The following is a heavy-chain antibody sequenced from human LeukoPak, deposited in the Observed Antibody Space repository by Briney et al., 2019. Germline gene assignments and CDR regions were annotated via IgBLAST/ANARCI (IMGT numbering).Heavy chain of an antibody. CDR2: ISSNGGIT. V-gene: IGHV3-64*01. D-gene: IGHD6-13*01. Sequence: GGALRLSCAASGFTFSSYAMHWVGQAPGTGLEYVSAISSNGGITYYANSVKGRFTISRDNSKNTLYLQMGSLRAEDMAVYYCARNGIAAAGTPVFWFDPWGQGTLVTVSS. CDR1: GFTFSSYA. J-gene: IGHJ5*02. CDR3: ARNGIAAAGTPVFWFDP.